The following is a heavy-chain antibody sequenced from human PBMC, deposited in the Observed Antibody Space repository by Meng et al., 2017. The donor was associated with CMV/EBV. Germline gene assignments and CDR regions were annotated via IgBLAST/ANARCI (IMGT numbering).Heavy chain of an antibody. CDR3: AREGEITIIGYPTFTFDY. Sequence: FRNYAIHWVRQAPGRGLEWVAVVAYDGSITYYTDSVKDRFTISRDNSKNTMYLQMNSLRPEDTAVYYCAREGEITIIGYPTFTFDYWGLGTLVTVSS. D-gene: IGHD3-22*01. CDR1: FRNYA. CDR2: VAYDGSIT. J-gene: IGHJ4*02. V-gene: IGHV3-30-3*01.